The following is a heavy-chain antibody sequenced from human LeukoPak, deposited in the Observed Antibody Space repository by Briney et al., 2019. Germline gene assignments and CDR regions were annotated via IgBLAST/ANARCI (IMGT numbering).Heavy chain of an antibody. CDR2: ITSSSSYI. CDR1: GFTFSSYS. CDR3: ARDLSGYSYCYFYYYGMDV. Sequence: GGSLRLSCAASGFTFSSYSMNWVRQAPGKGLEWVSSITSSSSYIYYADSVKGRFTISRDNAKNSLYLQMNSLRAEDTAVYYCARDLSGYSYCYFYYYGMDVWGQGTTVTVSS. J-gene: IGHJ6*02. V-gene: IGHV3-21*01. D-gene: IGHD5-18*01.